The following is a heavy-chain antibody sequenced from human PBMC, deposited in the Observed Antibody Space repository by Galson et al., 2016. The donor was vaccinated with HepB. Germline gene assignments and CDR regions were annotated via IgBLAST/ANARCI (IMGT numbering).Heavy chain of an antibody. V-gene: IGHV3-30*04. CDR3: AREGEYCGGDCYSGYFQH. Sequence: SLRLSCAASGIIFNNYAVHWVRQAPGKGLEWVALISFDGTKKYYADSVEGRFTISRDNAKNTLYLQMNSLTPEDTAVYFCAREGEYCGGDCYSGYFQHWGQGTLVTVSS. J-gene: IGHJ1*01. CDR1: GIIFNNYA. CDR2: ISFDGTKK. D-gene: IGHD2-21*01.